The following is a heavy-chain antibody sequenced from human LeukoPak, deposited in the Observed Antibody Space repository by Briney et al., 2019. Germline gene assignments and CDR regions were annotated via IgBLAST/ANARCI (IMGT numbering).Heavy chain of an antibody. CDR3: AREEYYYDSSGYYYSHGTQYFQH. Sequence: GASVKVSCKASGGTFSSYAISWVRQAPGQGLEWMGGIIPIFGTANYAQKFQGRVTITADESTSTAYMELSSLRSEDTAVYYCAREEYYYDSSGYYYSHGTQYFQHWARAPWSPSPQ. CDR2: IIPIFGTA. D-gene: IGHD3-22*01. V-gene: IGHV1-69*13. CDR1: GGTFSSYA. J-gene: IGHJ1*01.